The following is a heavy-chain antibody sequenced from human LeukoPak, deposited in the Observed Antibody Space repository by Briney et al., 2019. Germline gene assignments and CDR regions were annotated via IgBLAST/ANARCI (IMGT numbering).Heavy chain of an antibody. CDR3: AKDVRWLVGFDY. Sequence: GGSLRLSCAAPGITFSSFGMHWVRQAPGKGLEWVAFIWYDGSNKYYADSVKGRFTISRDKSKNTLYLQMNSLRAEDTAVYYCAKDVRWLVGFDYWGQGTLVTVSS. J-gene: IGHJ4*02. D-gene: IGHD6-19*01. CDR2: IWYDGSNK. CDR1: GITFSSFG. V-gene: IGHV3-30*02.